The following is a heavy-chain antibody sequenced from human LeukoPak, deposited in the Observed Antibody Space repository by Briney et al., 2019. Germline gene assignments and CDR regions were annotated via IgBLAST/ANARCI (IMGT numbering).Heavy chain of an antibody. J-gene: IGHJ4*02. CDR3: ARDSLGAGTVGATSGY. D-gene: IGHD1-26*01. V-gene: IGHV4-39*02. Sequence: SETLSLTCTVSGGSITTTSYFWAWIRQSPGKGLEWTGTIYYSGNTYYNPSLKSRVTISVDTSKNQFSLKLSSVTAADTAVYYCARDSLGAGTVGATSGYWGQGTLVTVSS. CDR1: GGSITTTSYF. CDR2: IYYSGNT.